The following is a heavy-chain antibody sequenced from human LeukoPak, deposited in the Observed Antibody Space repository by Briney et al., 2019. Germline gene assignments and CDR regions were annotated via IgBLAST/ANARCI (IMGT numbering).Heavy chain of an antibody. J-gene: IGHJ6*02. CDR1: GGSFSGYY. Sequence: KPSETLSLTCAVYGGSFSGYYWSWIRQPPGKGLEWIGEINHGGSTNYNPSLKSRVTISVDTSKNQFSLKLSSVTAADTAVYYCARGELTDYYYYGMDVWGQGTTVTVSS. D-gene: IGHD3-10*01. CDR3: ARGELTDYYYYGMDV. V-gene: IGHV4-34*01. CDR2: INHGGST.